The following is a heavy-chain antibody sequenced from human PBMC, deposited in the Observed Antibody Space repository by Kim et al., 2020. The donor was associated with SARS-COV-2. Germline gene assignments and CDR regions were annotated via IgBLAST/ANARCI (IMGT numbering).Heavy chain of an antibody. CDR3: ARGPPMLRGYYGLRDYGMDV. CDR1: GGSFSGYY. J-gene: IGHJ6*02. Sequence: SETLSLTCAVYGGSFSGYYWSWIRQPPGKGLEWIGEINHSGSTNYNPSLKSRVTISVDTSKNQFSLKLSSVTAADTAVYYCARGPPMLRGYYGLRDYGMDVWGQGTTVTVSS. V-gene: IGHV4-34*01. D-gene: IGHD3-22*01. CDR2: INHSGST.